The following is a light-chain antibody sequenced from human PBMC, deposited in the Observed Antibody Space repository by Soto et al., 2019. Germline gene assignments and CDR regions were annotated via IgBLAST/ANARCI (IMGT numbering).Light chain of an antibody. Sequence: DIQMTQSPSSLSASVGDRVTITCRASQTISGYLNWYQQKPGKAPELLIYAASYLGNGVPXRFSGRGSGTYFNLTISSLQPEERATYYCQHSYTTPINFGRGTKLYIK. CDR3: QHSYTTPIN. V-gene: IGKV1-39*01. CDR2: AAS. CDR1: QTISGY. J-gene: IGKJ4*01.